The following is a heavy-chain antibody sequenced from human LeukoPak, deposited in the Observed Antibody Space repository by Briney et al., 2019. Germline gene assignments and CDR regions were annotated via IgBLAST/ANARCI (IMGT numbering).Heavy chain of an antibody. D-gene: IGHD3-22*01. Sequence: SETLSLTCTVSGGSISSSSYYWGWIRQPPGKGLEWIGSIYYSGSTYYNPSLKSRVTISVDTSKNQFSLKLSSVTAAGTAVYYCATSRYYYDSSGYYNGAAFDIWGQGTMVTVSS. CDR3: ATSRYYYDSSGYYNGAAFDI. J-gene: IGHJ3*02. CDR2: IYYSGST. CDR1: GGSISSSSYY. V-gene: IGHV4-39*01.